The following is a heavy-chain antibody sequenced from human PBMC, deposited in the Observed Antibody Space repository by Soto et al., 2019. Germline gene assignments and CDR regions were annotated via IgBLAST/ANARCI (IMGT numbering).Heavy chain of an antibody. D-gene: IGHD3-3*01. Sequence: PGGSLRLSCAASGFTLSSYAMHWVRQAPGKGLEYVSAISSNGGSTYYANSVKGRFTISRDNSKNTLYLQMGSLRAEDMAVYYCAREKVYDFWKWSAFDIWGQGTMVTVSS. CDR1: GFTLSSYA. V-gene: IGHV3-64*01. CDR2: ISSNGGST. J-gene: IGHJ3*02. CDR3: AREKVYDFWKWSAFDI.